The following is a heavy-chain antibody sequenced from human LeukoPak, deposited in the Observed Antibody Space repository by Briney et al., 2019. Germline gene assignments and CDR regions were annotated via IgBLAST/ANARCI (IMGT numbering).Heavy chain of an antibody. Sequence: GGSLRLSCAASGFSFGRYEMNRVRQAPGKGLEWVSYISTTGSTVYYADSVEGRFTMSRDNAKNLLYLQMNSLRAEDAAVYYCAKDFPHYYESSHGMDAWGQGTTVTV. D-gene: IGHD3-22*01. V-gene: IGHV3-48*03. CDR1: GFSFGRYE. CDR2: ISTTGSTV. J-gene: IGHJ6*02. CDR3: AKDFPHYYESSHGMDA.